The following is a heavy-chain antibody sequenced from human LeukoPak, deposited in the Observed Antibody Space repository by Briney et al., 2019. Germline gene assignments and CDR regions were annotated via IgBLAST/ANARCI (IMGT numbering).Heavy chain of an antibody. CDR1: GFTFSNYW. CDR3: ARGVTMVRGVYMDV. D-gene: IGHD3-10*01. Sequence: GGSLRLSCAASGFTFSNYWVHWVRQAPGKGLVWVSRISSDESITSYADSVKGRFTISRDNAKNTLFLQMNGLRAEDTAVYYCARGVTMVRGVYMDVWGQGTTVTVSS. J-gene: IGHJ6*03. V-gene: IGHV3-74*01. CDR2: ISSDESIT.